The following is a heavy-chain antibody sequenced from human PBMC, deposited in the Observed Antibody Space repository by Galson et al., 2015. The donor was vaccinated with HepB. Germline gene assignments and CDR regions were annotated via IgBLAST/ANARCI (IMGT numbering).Heavy chain of an antibody. Sequence: SLRLSCAASGFIFSSYSMNWVRQAPGKGPEWVAYISSSSSTISSADSVKGRFTISRDNAKKSLYMQMNSLRAEDTAVYDCAGARRAPLGWGQGTLVTVSS. D-gene: IGHD7-27*01. CDR2: ISSSSSTI. V-gene: IGHV3-48*04. CDR3: AGARRAPLG. J-gene: IGHJ4*02. CDR1: GFIFSSYS.